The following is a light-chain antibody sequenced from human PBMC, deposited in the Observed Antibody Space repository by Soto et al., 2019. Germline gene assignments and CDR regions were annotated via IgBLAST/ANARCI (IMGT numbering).Light chain of an antibody. V-gene: IGKV3-11*01. Sequence: EILLTPSPGTLSLSPGERATLSCRASQSVTNYLAWYQQKTGQAPRLLIYDSSNRATGIPARFSGSGSGTDFTLTISSLQPEDFSLYYCQQRSNWPLITFGQGTRLDIK. CDR1: QSVTNY. CDR2: DSS. J-gene: IGKJ5*01. CDR3: QQRSNWPLIT.